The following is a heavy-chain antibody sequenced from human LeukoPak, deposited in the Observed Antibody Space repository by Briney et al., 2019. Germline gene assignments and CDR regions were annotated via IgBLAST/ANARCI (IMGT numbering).Heavy chain of an antibody. CDR3: ARSSGPYYYYGMDV. CDR2: IYYSGST. Sequence: SETLSLTCTVSGGSISSYYWSWIRQPPGKRLEWIGYIYYSGSTNYNPSLKSRVTISVDTSKIQFSLKLSSVTAADTAVYYCARSSGPYYYYGMDVWGQGTTVTVSS. CDR1: GGSISSYY. D-gene: IGHD6-19*01. J-gene: IGHJ6*02. V-gene: IGHV4-59*01.